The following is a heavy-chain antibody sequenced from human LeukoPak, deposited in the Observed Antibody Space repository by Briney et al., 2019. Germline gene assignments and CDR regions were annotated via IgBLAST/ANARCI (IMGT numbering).Heavy chain of an antibody. D-gene: IGHD3-22*01. J-gene: IGHJ6*02. V-gene: IGHV1-18*01. CDR1: GYTFTSYG. CDR2: ISAYNGNT. CDR3: ARDEYYYDSSAPYGMDV. Sequence: ASVKVSCKASGYTFTSYGISWVRQAPGQGLEWMGWISAYNGNTNYAQTLQGRVTMTTETSTSTAYMELRSLRSDDTAVYYCARDEYYYDSSAPYGMDVWGQGTTVTVSS.